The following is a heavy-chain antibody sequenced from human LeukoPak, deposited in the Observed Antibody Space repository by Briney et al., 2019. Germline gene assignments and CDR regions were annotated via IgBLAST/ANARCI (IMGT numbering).Heavy chain of an antibody. CDR2: IYYSGST. CDR1: GGSISSGGYY. D-gene: IGHD6-19*01. Sequence: PSETLSLTCTVSGGSISSGGYYWSWIRQHPGKGLEWIGYIYYSGSTYYNPSLKSRVTISVDTSKNQFSLKLSSVTAADTAVYYCAREVVVAGKGGFDHWGQGTLVTVSS. V-gene: IGHV4-31*03. CDR3: AREVVVAGKGGFDH. J-gene: IGHJ4*02.